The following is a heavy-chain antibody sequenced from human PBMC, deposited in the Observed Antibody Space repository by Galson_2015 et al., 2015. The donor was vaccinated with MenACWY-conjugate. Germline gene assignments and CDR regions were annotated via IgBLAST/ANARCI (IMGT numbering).Heavy chain of an antibody. V-gene: IGHV3-23*01. D-gene: IGHD3-10*01. Sequence: SLRLSCAASGLTFSTYVMAWVRQAPGKGLEWVSGISGSGAKTYYADSVKGRFSISRDNSKNSLYLQMNSLRAEDTAVYYCAKARFGEEKGAFDIWGQGTMVTVSS. CDR3: AKARFGEEKGAFDI. CDR1: GLTFSTYV. CDR2: ISGSGAKT. J-gene: IGHJ3*02.